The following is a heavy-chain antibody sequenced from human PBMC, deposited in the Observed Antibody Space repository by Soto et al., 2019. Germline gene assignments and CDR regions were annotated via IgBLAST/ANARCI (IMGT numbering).Heavy chain of an antibody. CDR2: IIPILGTA. J-gene: IGHJ1*01. CDR1: GGTLSSYA. Sequence: QVQLVQSGAEVKKPGSSVQVSCKASGGTLSSYAIRWVRQSPGQGREWLGGIIPILGTANYAQKFQGRVTITAANTTSTAYMELSSLRSEDTDVYYCARGPFWSGPLLVVYFQHWGQGTLVTVSS. CDR3: ARGPFWSGPLLVVYFQH. V-gene: IGHV1-69*06. D-gene: IGHD3-3*01.